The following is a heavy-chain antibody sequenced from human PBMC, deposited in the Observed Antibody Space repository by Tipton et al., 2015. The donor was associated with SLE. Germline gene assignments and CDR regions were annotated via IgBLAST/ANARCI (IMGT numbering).Heavy chain of an antibody. Sequence: SLRLSCAASGFDFSAYGMLWVRRAPGKGLEGVSFIWHDSSNKFYADSVRGRFTISRDNSKNTLYLQINSLRPEDTAVFYCAAEWYSSSCFDYWGQGTRITVSS. V-gene: IGHV3-30*02. CDR3: AAEWYSSSCFDY. J-gene: IGHJ4*02. CDR1: GFDFSAYG. CDR2: IWHDSSNK. D-gene: IGHD6-13*01.